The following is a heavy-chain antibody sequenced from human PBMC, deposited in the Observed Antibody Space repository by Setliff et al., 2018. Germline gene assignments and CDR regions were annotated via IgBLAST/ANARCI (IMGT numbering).Heavy chain of an antibody. J-gene: IGHJ6*02. Sequence: PSETLSLTCTVPGGSISSYYWSWIRQPPGKGLEWIGYIYYSGXTXYXPSLKSXXTISVDTSKNQFSLKLSSVTAADTAVYYCARGGGYYFGYYYYGMDVWGQGTTVTVSS. CDR2: IYYSGXT. V-gene: IGHV4-59*01. D-gene: IGHD3-22*01. CDR1: GGSISSYY. CDR3: ARGGGYYFGYYYYGMDV.